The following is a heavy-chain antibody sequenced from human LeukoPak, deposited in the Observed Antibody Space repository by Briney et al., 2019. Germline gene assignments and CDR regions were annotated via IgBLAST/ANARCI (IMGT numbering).Heavy chain of an antibody. CDR3: AVHPVDGHIPGGVFDY. Sequence: SVKVSCKASGGTFSSYAISWVRQAPGQGLEWMGGIIPIFGTANYAQKFQGRVTITTDESTSTAYMELSSLRSEDTAVYYCAVHPVDGHIPGGVFDYWGQGTLVTVSS. D-gene: IGHD5-24*01. CDR2: IIPIFGTA. J-gene: IGHJ4*02. V-gene: IGHV1-69*05. CDR1: GGTFSSYA.